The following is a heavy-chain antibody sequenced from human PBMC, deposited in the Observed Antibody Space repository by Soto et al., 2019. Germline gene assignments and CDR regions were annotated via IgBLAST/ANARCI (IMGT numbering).Heavy chain of an antibody. Sequence: TSETLSLTCTFSGGSISSGGYYWSWIRQHPGKGLEWIGYIYYSGSTYYNPSLKSRVTISVDTSKNQFSLKLSSVTAADTAVYYCAREGGFPPFGYWGQGTLVTVSS. J-gene: IGHJ4*02. CDR1: GGSISSGGYY. CDR3: AREGGFPPFGY. D-gene: IGHD3-16*01. V-gene: IGHV4-31*03. CDR2: IYYSGST.